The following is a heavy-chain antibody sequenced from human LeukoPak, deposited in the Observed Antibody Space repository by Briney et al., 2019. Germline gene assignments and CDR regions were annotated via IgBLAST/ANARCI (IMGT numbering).Heavy chain of an antibody. CDR3: ARDRDWGCSYCSY. J-gene: IGHJ4*02. CDR1: GFTFSSYG. CDR2: IWFDGSNK. V-gene: IGHV3-33*01. Sequence: PGGSLRLSCAASGFTFSSYGMHWVRQAPGKGLEWVAAIWFDGSNKYYADSVKGRFTISRDNSKNTLYLQMNSLRAEDTAVYYCARDRDWGCSYCSYWGQGTLVTVSS. D-gene: IGHD7-27*01.